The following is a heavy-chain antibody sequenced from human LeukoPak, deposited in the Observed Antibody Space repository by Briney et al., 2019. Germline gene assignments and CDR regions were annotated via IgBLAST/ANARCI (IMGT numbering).Heavy chain of an antibody. J-gene: IGHJ4*02. CDR3: ARGRIEKRLSAYYFDY. CDR2: INHSGST. V-gene: IGHV4-34*01. D-gene: IGHD3-16*02. Sequence: AETLSLTCAVYGGSFSGYYWSWIRQPPGKGLEWIGEINHSGSTNYNPSLKSRVTISVDTSKSQFSLKLSSVTAADTAVYYCARGRIEKRLSAYYFDYLGQGTLVTVSS. CDR1: GGSFSGYY.